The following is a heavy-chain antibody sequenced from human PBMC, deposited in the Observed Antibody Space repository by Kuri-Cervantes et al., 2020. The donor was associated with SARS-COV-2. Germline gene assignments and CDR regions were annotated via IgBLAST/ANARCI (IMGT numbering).Heavy chain of an antibody. CDR2: IYYSGNT. V-gene: IGHV4-59*01. CDR1: GGSISSYY. CDR3: ARGGPRITMVRGIPGWFDP. J-gene: IGHJ5*02. D-gene: IGHD3-10*01. Sequence: GSLRLSCTVSGGSISSYYWSWIRQPPGKGLEWIGYIYYSGNTNYNPSLKSRVTISVDTSKNQFSLKLSSVTAADTAVYYCARGGPRITMVRGIPGWFDPWGQGTLVTVSS.